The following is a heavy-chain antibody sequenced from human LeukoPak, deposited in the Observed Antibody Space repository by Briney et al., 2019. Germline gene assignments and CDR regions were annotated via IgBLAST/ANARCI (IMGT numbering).Heavy chain of an antibody. J-gene: IGHJ4*02. Sequence: GGSLRLSCVASGFSFRNYAIHWVRQAPGKELEYVSVINTDGRITYYADSVKGRFTISRDNSKNTVYLQMGSLRGEDMAVYYCTRDGGSFCDFDYWGQGALVTVSS. D-gene: IGHD1-26*01. CDR1: GFSFRNYA. CDR2: INTDGRIT. V-gene: IGHV3-64*02. CDR3: TRDGGSFCDFDY.